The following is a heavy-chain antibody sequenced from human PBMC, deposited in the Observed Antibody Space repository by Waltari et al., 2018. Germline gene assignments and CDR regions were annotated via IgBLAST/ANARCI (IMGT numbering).Heavy chain of an antibody. CDR1: GIPFSLYW. CDR3: TRGVAEGFDP. CDR2: INTDGSIT. V-gene: IGHV3-74*01. D-gene: IGHD2-15*01. Sequence: EVQLVESGGDLVQPGGSLRLSCSASGIPFSLYWIPWVRQAPGTGLVCVSRINTDGSITIYADSVRGRFTISRDNAKNTLYLQMNSLRVDDSAVYYCTRGVAEGFDPWGQGTLVTVSS. J-gene: IGHJ5*02.